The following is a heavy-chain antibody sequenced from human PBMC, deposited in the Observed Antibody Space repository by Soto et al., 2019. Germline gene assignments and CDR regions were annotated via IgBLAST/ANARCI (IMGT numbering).Heavy chain of an antibody. D-gene: IGHD3-9*01. CDR2: IKQDGSEK. CDR3: ARGLDILTGYYIWFPPNYMDV. CDR1: GFTFSSYW. V-gene: IGHV3-7*01. J-gene: IGHJ6*03. Sequence: GSLRLSCAASGFTFSSYWMSWVRQAPGKGLEWVANIKQDGSEKYYVDSVKGRFTISRDNAKNSLYLQMNSLRAEDTAVYYCARGLDILTGYYIWFPPNYMDVSGKGTTVTVSS.